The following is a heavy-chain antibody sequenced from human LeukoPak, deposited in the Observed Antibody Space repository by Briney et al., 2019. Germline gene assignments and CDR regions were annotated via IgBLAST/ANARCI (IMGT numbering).Heavy chain of an antibody. CDR2: ISYDGSNK. V-gene: IGHV3-30*18. CDR3: AKDRSSSWYYYYYYYGMDV. J-gene: IGHJ6*02. Sequence: PGRSLRLSCAASGFTFSSYGMHWVRQAPGKGLEWVAVISYDGSNKYYADSVKGRFTISRDNSKNTLYLQMNSLRDEDTAVYYCAKDRSSSWYYYYYYYGMDVWGQGTTVTVSS. CDR1: GFTFSSYG. D-gene: IGHD6-13*01.